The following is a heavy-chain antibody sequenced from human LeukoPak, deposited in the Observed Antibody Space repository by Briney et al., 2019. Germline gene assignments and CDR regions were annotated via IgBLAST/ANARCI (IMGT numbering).Heavy chain of an antibody. J-gene: IGHJ4*02. CDR2: IGTAGNT. CDR1: GFPFSNYD. V-gene: IGHV3-13*01. Sequence: GGSLRLSCAASGFPFSNYDMHWVRQPIGKGLEWVSAIGTAGNTYYSDSVKGRFTISTENAKNSLYLQMNSLRPGDTAVYYCARAWGRSLGVWGRGILVIVSS. D-gene: IGHD1-26*01. CDR3: ARAWGRSLGV.